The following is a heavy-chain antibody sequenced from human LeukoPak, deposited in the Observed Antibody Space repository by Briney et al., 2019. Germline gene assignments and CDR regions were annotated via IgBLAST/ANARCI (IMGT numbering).Heavy chain of an antibody. CDR1: GYTFTAYY. J-gene: IGHJ3*02. D-gene: IGHD3-9*01. CDR3: ARDRRYFDWLLSSRSDAFDI. V-gene: IGHV1-2*02. Sequence: ASVKVSCKASGYTFTAYYMHWVRQAPGQGLEGMGWINPNDGGTNYAQMFQGRVTMTRDTSISTAYMELRRLRSDDTAVYYCARDRRYFDWLLSSRSDAFDIWGQGTMVTVSS. CDR2: INPNDGGT.